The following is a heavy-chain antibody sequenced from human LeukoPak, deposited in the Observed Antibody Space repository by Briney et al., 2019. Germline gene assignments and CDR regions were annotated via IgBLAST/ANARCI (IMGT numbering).Heavy chain of an antibody. CDR1: GFTFSSYW. J-gene: IGHJ4*02. V-gene: IGHV3-74*01. CDR2: INSDGSST. D-gene: IGHD1-26*01. Sequence: GGSLRLSCAASGFTFSSYWMHWVRQAPGKGLVWVSRINSDGSSTSYADSVKGRFTISRDNAKNTLYLQMSSLRAEDTAVYYCARVWYSGSYYSYWGQGTLVTVPS. CDR3: ARVWYSGSYYSY.